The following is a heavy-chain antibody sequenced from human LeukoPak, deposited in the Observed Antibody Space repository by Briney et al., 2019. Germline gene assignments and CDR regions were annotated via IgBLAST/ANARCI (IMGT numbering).Heavy chain of an antibody. V-gene: IGHV3-48*01. CDR2: ISSGGSVM. Sequence: GGSLRLSCGASGYTFCDYTMNWVRQAPGKGREWISYISSGGSVMHYADSVKGRFTISRDNVENSLYLQMNSLRVEDTAVYYCTRDLEYWGQGVLVTVSS. J-gene: IGHJ4*02. CDR1: GYTFCDYT. CDR3: TRDLEY.